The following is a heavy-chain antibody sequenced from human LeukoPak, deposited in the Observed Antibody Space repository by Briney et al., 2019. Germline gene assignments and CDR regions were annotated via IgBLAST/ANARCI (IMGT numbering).Heavy chain of an antibody. CDR1: GYTFTGYY. D-gene: IGHD6-19*01. CDR3: ARLKQWLGPFDY. J-gene: IGHJ4*02. CDR2: INPNSGGT. V-gene: IGHV1-2*02. Sequence: ASVKVSCKASGYTFTGYYMHWVRQAPGQGLEWMGWINPNSGGTNYAQKFQGRVTMTGDTSISTAYMELSRLRSDDTAVYYCARLKQWLGPFDYWGQGTLVTVSS.